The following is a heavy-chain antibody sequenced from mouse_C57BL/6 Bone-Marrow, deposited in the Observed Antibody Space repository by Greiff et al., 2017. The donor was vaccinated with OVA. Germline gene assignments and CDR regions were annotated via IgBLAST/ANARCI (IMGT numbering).Heavy chain of an antibody. J-gene: IGHJ3*01. CDR1: GFTFSDYG. Sequence: EVKLMESGGGLVKPGGSLKLSCAASGFTFSDYGMHWVRQAPEKGLEWVAYISSGSSTIYYADTVKGRFTISRDNAKNTLFLQMTSLRSEDTAMYYCARYDYDEGPWFAYWGQGTLVTVSA. CDR2: ISSGSSTI. V-gene: IGHV5-17*01. D-gene: IGHD2-4*01. CDR3: ARYDYDEGPWFAY.